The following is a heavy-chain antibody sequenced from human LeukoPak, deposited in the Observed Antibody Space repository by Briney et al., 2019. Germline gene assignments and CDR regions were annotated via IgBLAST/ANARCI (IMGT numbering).Heavy chain of an antibody. J-gene: IGHJ4*02. CDR2: INSNGDKI. CDR3: ARDRFGVFDF. CDR1: GFTLSEYY. Sequence: AGGSLRLSCVASGFTLSEYYMSWIRQAPGKGPEWISSINSNGDKIEYVDSVKGRIIISRDNAKSSLYLRLNSLRVDDTAVYYCARDRFGVFDFWGQGALVTVSS. V-gene: IGHV3-11*01. D-gene: IGHD3-16*01.